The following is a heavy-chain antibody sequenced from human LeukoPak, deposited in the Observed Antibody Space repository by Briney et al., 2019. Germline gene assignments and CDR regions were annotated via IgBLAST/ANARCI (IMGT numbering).Heavy chain of an antibody. CDR3: ARGTVFYYDSSGSFDY. J-gene: IGHJ4*02. D-gene: IGHD3-22*01. CDR1: GGSISSYY. Sequence: PSETLSLTCTVSGGSISSYYWSWIRQPPGKGLEWIGYIYYSGSTNYNPSLKSRVTISVDTSKNQFSLKLSSATAADTAVYYCARGTVFYYDSSGSFDYWGQGTLVTVSS. V-gene: IGHV4-59*08. CDR2: IYYSGST.